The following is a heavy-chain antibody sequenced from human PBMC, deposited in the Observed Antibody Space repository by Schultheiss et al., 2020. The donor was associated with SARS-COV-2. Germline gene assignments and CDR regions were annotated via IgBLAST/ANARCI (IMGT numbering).Heavy chain of an antibody. J-gene: IGHJ6*02. Sequence: ASVKVSCQSSGHTFTAYYMHWVRQAPGQGLEWMGWINPNSGGTNYAQKFQGRVTMTRDTSISTAYMELSRLRSDDTAVYYCARHVYGDYAHYYYYGMDVWGQGTTVTVSS. CDR3: ARHVYGDYAHYYYYGMDV. CDR1: GHTFTAYY. D-gene: IGHD4-17*01. CDR2: INPNSGGT. V-gene: IGHV1-2*02.